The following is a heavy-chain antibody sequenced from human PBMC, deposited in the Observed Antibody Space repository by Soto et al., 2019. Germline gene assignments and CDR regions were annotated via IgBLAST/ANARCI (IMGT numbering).Heavy chain of an antibody. CDR1: SLPFPGFF. CDR2: ISSSSITI. V-gene: IGHV3-48*01. D-gene: IGHD6-19*01. J-gene: IGHJ6*02. CDR3: ARGSVAVAGYYHYGMDV. Sequence: GGSLNLSFAPLSLPFPGFFMTWLGQVLGKVLEWVSYISSSSITIYYADSVKGRFTISRDNAKNSLYLQMNSLRAEDTAVYYCARGSVAVAGYYHYGMDVWGQGT.